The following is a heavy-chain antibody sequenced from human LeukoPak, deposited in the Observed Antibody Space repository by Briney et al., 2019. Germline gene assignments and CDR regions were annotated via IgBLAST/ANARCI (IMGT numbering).Heavy chain of an antibody. J-gene: IGHJ2*01. CDR2: IKSNTDGGTT. Sequence: GGSLRLSCAASGFTFSNAWMSWVRQAPGKGLEWVGRIKSNTDGGTTDYAAPVKGRFTISRDDSKNTLYLQMNSLKTEDTAVYYCTTDLELLWFGELYDLWGRGTLVTVSS. CDR3: TTDLELLWFGELYDL. D-gene: IGHD3-10*01. CDR1: GFTFSNAW. V-gene: IGHV3-15*01.